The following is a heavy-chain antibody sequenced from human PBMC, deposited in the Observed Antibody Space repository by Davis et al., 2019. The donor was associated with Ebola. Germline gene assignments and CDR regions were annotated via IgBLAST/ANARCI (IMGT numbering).Heavy chain of an antibody. V-gene: IGHV3-23*01. Sequence: GESLKISCAASGFTFSSYAMSWVRQAPGKGLEWVSAISGSGGSTYYADSVKGRFTISRDNSKNTLYLQMNSLRAEDTAVYYCAKGEQWLVRGVDYWGQGTLVTVSS. CDR1: GFTFSSYA. CDR3: AKGEQWLVRGVDY. D-gene: IGHD6-19*01. J-gene: IGHJ4*02. CDR2: ISGSGGST.